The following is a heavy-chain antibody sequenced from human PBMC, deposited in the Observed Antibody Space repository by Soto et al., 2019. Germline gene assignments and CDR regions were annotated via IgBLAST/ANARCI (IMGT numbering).Heavy chain of an antibody. Sequence: QVQLVESGGGVVQPGRSLRLSCAASGFTFSSYGMHWVRQAPGKGLEWVAVIWYDGSNKYYADSVKGRFTISRDNSKNTLYQQMNSLRAEDTAVYYCARDPQKRGYYYYMDVWGKGTTVTVSS. J-gene: IGHJ6*03. CDR2: IWYDGSNK. CDR3: ARDPQKRGYYYYMDV. CDR1: GFTFSSYG. V-gene: IGHV3-33*01.